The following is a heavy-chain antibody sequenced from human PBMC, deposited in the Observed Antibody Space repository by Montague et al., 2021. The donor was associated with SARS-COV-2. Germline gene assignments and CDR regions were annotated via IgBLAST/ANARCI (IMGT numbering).Heavy chain of an antibody. CDR3: ARGRVGITMLLGVSGYSYYFDY. CDR2: INHSGST. J-gene: IGHJ4*02. D-gene: IGHD3-22*01. CDR1: GGSFNDYY. Sequence: SETLSLTCAVYGGSFNDYYWSWIRHPPGKGLEWIGQINHSGSTNYNPSLKSRVTISVDTSKNQFSLKLRSMTAADTAVYYCARGRVGITMLLGVSGYSYYFDYWGQGTLVTVSS. V-gene: IGHV4-34*01.